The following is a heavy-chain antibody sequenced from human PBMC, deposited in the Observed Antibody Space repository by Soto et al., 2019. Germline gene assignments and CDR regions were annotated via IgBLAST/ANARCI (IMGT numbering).Heavy chain of an antibody. V-gene: IGHV5-10-1*01. D-gene: IGHD6-13*01. CDR2: IDPSDSYT. J-gene: IGHJ6*02. CDR3: ARHPLRGSSWLSHYYGMDV. Sequence: GESLKISCKGSGYSFTSYWISWVRQMPGKGLEWMGRIDPSDSYTNYSPSFQGHVTISADKSISTAYLQWSSLKASDTAMYYCARHPLRGSSWLSHYYGMDVWGQGTTVTVSS. CDR1: GYSFTSYW.